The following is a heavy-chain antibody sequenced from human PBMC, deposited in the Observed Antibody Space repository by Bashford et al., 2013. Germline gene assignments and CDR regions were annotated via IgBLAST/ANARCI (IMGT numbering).Heavy chain of an antibody. CDR3: ARDGSSSSGVDIPPGSDP. D-gene: IGHD6-6*01. CDR2: IIPIFGYS. Sequence: SVKGLLQGLLGGTFSSYAISWVRQAPGQGLEWMGGIIPIFGYSKLRTEVPRAESRLPADKSTSTAYMELSSLRSEDTAVYYCARDGSSSSGVDIPPGSDPWGQGNPGHRLL. J-gene: IGHJ5*02. V-gene: IGHV1-69*06. CDR1: GGTFSSYA.